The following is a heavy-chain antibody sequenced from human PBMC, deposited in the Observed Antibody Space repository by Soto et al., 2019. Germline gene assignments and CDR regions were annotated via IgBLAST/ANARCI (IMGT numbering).Heavy chain of an antibody. CDR2: IYPGDSDT. V-gene: IGHV5-51*01. D-gene: IGHD2-21*02. CDR1: GYSFTSYW. Sequence: GESLKISCKGSGYSFTSYWIGWVRQMPGKGLEWMGIIYPGDSDTRYSPSFQGQVTISADKSISTAYLQWSSLKASDTAMYYCARRGCGGDCYSKYYYYGMDVWGQGTTVTVSS. J-gene: IGHJ6*02. CDR3: ARRGCGGDCYSKYYYYGMDV.